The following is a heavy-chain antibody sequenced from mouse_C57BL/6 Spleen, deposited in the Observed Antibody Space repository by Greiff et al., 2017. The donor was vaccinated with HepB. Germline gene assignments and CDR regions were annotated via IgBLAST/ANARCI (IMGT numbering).Heavy chain of an antibody. CDR3: ARSVITTVVPHYFDY. J-gene: IGHJ2*01. V-gene: IGHV1-39*01. CDR2: INPNYGTT. D-gene: IGHD1-1*01. Sequence: VQLKESGPELVKPGASVKISCKASGYSFTDYNMNWVKQSNGKSLEWIGVINPNYGTTSYNQKFKGKATLTVDQSSSTAYMQLNSLTSEDSAVYYCARSVITTVVPHYFDYWGQGTTLTVSS. CDR1: GYSFTDYN.